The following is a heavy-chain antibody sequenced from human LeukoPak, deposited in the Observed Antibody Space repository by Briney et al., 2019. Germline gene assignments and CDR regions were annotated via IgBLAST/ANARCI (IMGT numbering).Heavy chain of an antibody. Sequence: SGTLSLTCAVSGGSISSSNWWSWVRQPPGKGLEWIGEIYHSGSTNYNPSLKSRVTISVDKSKNQFSLKLSSVTAADTAVYYCARVGGRGSQPYYLDYWGQGTLVTVSS. J-gene: IGHJ4*02. D-gene: IGHD3-10*01. CDR1: GGSISSSNW. CDR2: IYHSGST. CDR3: ARVGGRGSQPYYLDY. V-gene: IGHV4-4*02.